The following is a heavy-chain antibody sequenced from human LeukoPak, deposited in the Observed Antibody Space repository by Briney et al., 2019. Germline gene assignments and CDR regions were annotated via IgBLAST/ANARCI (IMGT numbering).Heavy chain of an antibody. V-gene: IGHV3-30*18. CDR2: ISYDGSNK. J-gene: IGHJ4*02. CDR1: GFTFSSSG. CDR3: AKEMGATNYFEY. Sequence: PGGSLRLSCAASGFTFSSSGMHWVRQAPGKGLEWVSVISYDGSNKFYADSVKGRFTISRDNSKNTLYLQMNSLRAEDTAVYYCAKEMGATNYFEYWGQGTLVTVSS. D-gene: IGHD1-26*01.